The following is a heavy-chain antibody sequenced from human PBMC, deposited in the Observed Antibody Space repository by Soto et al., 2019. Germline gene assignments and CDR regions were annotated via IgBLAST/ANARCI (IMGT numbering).Heavy chain of an antibody. CDR2: INPDGSER. Sequence: GESLKISCAASGFTFSSYWMSWVRQAPGKGLECLATINPDGSERYHVDSVKGRFTISRDNANNSLYLQMNSLRVDDTAVFYCAKFGGPYQFDSWGQGTLVTVSS. J-gene: IGHJ4*02. CDR1: GFTFSSYW. CDR3: AKFGGPYQFDS. V-gene: IGHV3-7*01. D-gene: IGHD2-2*01.